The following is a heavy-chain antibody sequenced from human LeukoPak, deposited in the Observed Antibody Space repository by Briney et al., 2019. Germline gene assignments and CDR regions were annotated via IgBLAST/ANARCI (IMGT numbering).Heavy chain of an antibody. V-gene: IGHV4-4*07. J-gene: IGHJ6*03. CDR3: ARYLVSSSSGSYYYYYMDV. Sequence: SETLSLTCTVSGGSISSYYWSWIRQPAGKGLEWIGRIYTSGITNYNPSLKSRVTMSVDTSKNQFSLRLSSVTAADTAVYYCARYLVSSSSGSYYYYYMDVWGKGTTVTVSS. CDR1: GGSISSYY. CDR2: IYTSGIT. D-gene: IGHD6-6*01.